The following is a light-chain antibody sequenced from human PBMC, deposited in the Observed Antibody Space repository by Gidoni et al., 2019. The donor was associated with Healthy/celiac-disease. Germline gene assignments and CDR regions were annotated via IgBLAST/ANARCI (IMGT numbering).Light chain of an antibody. CDR2: DVS. Sequence: QSALTQPRSVSRSPGQSVTISCTGTSSDVGGYNYVPWYHQHPGKAPKLMIYDVSKRPSGVPDRFSGSKSGNTASLTISGLQAEDEADYYCCSYAGSFVVFGGGTKLTVL. CDR1: SSDVGGYNY. CDR3: CSYAGSFVV. V-gene: IGLV2-11*01. J-gene: IGLJ2*01.